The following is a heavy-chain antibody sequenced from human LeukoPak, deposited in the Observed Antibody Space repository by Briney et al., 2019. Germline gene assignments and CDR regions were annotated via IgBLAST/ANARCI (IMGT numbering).Heavy chain of an antibody. CDR2: IYYSGST. D-gene: IGHD1-26*01. V-gene: IGHV4-39*01. CDR3: VRRTSGSYSDY. J-gene: IGHJ4*02. Sequence: SETLSLTCTVSGGSISDSSSYWGWIRQPPGKGLEWVASIYYSGSTYYNPSLKSRVTISVDTSKNQFSLKLNSVTAADTAVYYCVRRTSGSYSDYWGQGTLVTVSS. CDR1: GGSISDSSSY.